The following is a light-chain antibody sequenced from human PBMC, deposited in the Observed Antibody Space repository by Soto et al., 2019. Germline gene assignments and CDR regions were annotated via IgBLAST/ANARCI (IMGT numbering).Light chain of an antibody. J-gene: IGLJ3*02. CDR1: NVGNKA. CDR2: YDD. V-gene: IGLV1-36*01. Sequence: QSVLTQPHSVSEAPGLRVTIPCSGSNVGNKAVNWYQQLPGKAPKLLLYYDDMLSSGVSDRFSGSKSGTSASLAISGLQNDDDGDYYCAIWDDSVDGWVFGGGTKLTVL. CDR3: AIWDDSVDGWV.